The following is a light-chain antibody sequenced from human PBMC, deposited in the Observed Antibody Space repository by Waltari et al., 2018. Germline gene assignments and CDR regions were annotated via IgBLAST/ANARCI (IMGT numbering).Light chain of an antibody. V-gene: IGKV3-20*01. J-gene: IGKJ2*01. CDR2: GAT. CDR1: QSVSNNY. CDR3: QQYQSALYT. Sequence: ELVLTQSPGTLSLSPGERASLSCRASQSVSNNYLAWYQQRPGQPPRLLIYGATSRATGIPDRFSGSRSGTDFILTISRLEPEDFAVYYCQQYQSALYTFGQGTKVEI.